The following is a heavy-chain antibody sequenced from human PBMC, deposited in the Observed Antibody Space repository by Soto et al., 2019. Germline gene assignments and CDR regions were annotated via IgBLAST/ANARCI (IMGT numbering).Heavy chain of an antibody. J-gene: IGHJ5*01. CDR3: AHKRDVSSGFKS. Sequence: QITLKESGPTLVKPTQTLTLTCTFSGFSFSINGVAVGWIRPPPGQALEWLALISWDDDQRYNPSLKNRRTITTDISRNQSVLTMTNMDPVDTAAYYCAHKRDVSSGFKSCGQGTLVTVSS. CDR2: ISWDDDQ. CDR1: GFSFSINGVA. V-gene: IGHV2-5*02. D-gene: IGHD6-19*01.